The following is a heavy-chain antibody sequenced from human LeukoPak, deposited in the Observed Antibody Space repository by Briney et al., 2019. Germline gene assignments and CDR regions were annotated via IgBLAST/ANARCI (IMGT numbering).Heavy chain of an antibody. CDR3: ARGLGFYDFWSGWLNSGASHYYYYGMDV. J-gene: IGHJ6*02. CDR2: INPSGGST. V-gene: IGHV1-46*01. Sequence: ASVKVSCKASGYTFTSYYMHWVRQAPGQGLEWMGIINPSGGSTSYAQKFQGRVTMTRDTSTSTVYMELSSLRSEDTAVYYCARGLGFYDFWSGWLNSGASHYYYYGMDVWGQGTTVTVSS. CDR1: GYTFTSYY. D-gene: IGHD3-3*01.